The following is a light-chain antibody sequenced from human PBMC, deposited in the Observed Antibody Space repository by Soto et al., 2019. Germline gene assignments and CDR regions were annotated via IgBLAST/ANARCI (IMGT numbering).Light chain of an antibody. J-gene: IGLJ2*01. Sequence: QSVLTQPAAVAGSPGQSITISCTGTSSDGGSYNLVSWYQQHPGKAPKLMIYEVSKRPSGVSNRFSGSKSGITASLTISGLHAEDEADYYCCSYASNSTFDVVFGGRTKLTVL. V-gene: IGLV2-23*02. CDR1: SSDGGSYNL. CDR3: CSYASNSTFDVV. CDR2: EVS.